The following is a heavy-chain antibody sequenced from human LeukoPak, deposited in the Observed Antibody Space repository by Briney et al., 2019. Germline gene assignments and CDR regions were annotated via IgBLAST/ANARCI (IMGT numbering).Heavy chain of an antibody. Sequence: SQTLSLTCAVSGGSISSGGYSWSWIRQPPGKGLEWIGYIYHSGSTYYNPSLKSRVTISADTSKNQFSLNLSSVTASDTAVYYCARQKILDDNYDSSGYYVDQWGQGSLVTVSS. J-gene: IGHJ4*02. CDR3: ARQKILDDNYDSSGYYVDQ. D-gene: IGHD3-22*01. CDR1: GGSISSGGYS. V-gene: IGHV4-30-2*03. CDR2: IYHSGST.